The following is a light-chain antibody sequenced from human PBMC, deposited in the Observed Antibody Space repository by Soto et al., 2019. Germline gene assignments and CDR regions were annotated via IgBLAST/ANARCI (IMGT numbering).Light chain of an antibody. V-gene: IGKV3-20*01. CDR1: QSVSRNY. CDR2: GAS. CDR3: HHYGDSPIYT. J-gene: IGKJ3*01. Sequence: EIVLTQSPGTLSLSPGATATLSCRASQSVSRNYLAWFQQKPGQAPRLLIHGASSRAAGTPDRFSGSGSGTAFTLTISRLEPEDFAVYYCHHYGDSPIYTFGPGTKVYFK.